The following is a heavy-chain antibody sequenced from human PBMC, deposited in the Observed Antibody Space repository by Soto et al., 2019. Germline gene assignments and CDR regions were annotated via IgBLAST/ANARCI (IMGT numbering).Heavy chain of an antibody. CDR1: GYTFSTPG. D-gene: IGHD2-15*01. CDR3: SS. J-gene: IGHJ5*02. V-gene: IGHV1-18*01. CDR2: TSDHNGDT. Sequence: ASVKVSCKASGYTFSTPGITWVRQAPGQGLEWMGWTSDHNGDTKYAQKLQGRVTMTNMDPVDTATYYCAHRPGYCTGGSCYSSWGQGTLVTVSS.